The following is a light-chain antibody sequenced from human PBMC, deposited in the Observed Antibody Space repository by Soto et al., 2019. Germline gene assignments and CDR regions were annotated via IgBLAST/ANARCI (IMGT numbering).Light chain of an antibody. V-gene: IGKV3-20*01. CDR2: GAS. J-gene: IGKJ1*01. CDR1: QSVTSTY. Sequence: EILLTQSPGTLSLSPGERATLSCRASQSVTSTYLSWYQQQPGQAPRLLIYGASSRTTGIPDRFSGSGAGTDFTLTISRLEPEDVAVYYCHQYGTSWTFGQGTKVEIK. CDR3: HQYGTSWT.